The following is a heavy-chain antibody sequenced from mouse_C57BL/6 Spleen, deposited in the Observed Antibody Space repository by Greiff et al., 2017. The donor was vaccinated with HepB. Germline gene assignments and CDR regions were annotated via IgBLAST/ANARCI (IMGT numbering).Heavy chain of an antibody. D-gene: IGHD1-1*01. CDR3: ARKDTTVVGGGFAY. CDR1: GYAFSSYW. J-gene: IGHJ3*01. V-gene: IGHV1-80*01. CDR2: IYPGDGDT. Sequence: QLKQSGAELVKPGASVKISCKASGYAFSSYWMNWVKQRPGKGLEWIGQIYPGDGDTNYNGKFKGKATLTADKSSSTAYMQLSSLTSEDSAVYFCARKDTTVVGGGFAYWGQGTLVTVSA.